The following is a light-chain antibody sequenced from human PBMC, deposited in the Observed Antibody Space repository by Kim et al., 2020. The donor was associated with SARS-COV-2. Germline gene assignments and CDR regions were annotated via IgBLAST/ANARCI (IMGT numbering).Light chain of an antibody. CDR1: QGIGNY. V-gene: IGKV1-27*01. CDR3: QKYNSAPFT. Sequence: DVQMTQSPSSLATSVGDRVTLTCRASQGIGNYLAWYQQKPGKVHKLLIYGASTLQSGVPSRFSGSGSETDFILTISSLQPEDVATYYCQKYNSAPFTFGPGTRLEIK. J-gene: IGKJ5*01. CDR2: GAS.